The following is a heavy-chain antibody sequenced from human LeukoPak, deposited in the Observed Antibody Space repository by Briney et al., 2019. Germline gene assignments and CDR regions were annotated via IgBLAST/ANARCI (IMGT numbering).Heavy chain of an antibody. Sequence: PGGSLRLSCAASGFTFSSYGMHWVRQAPGKGLEWVAFIRYDGSNKYYADSVKGRFTISRDNSKNTLYLQMNSLRAEDTAVYYCAKVSPYSSSSPGVYYFDYWGQGTLVTVSS. V-gene: IGHV3-30*02. CDR1: GFTFSSYG. D-gene: IGHD6-6*01. CDR3: AKVSPYSSSSPGVYYFDY. CDR2: IRYDGSNK. J-gene: IGHJ4*02.